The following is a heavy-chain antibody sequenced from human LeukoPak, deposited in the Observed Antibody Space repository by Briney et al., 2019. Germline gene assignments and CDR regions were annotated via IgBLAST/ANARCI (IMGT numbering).Heavy chain of an antibody. D-gene: IGHD3-10*01. CDR3: ARVKWRGSGSYYSLDY. V-gene: IGHV1-2*02. J-gene: IGHJ4*02. CDR2: INPNSGGT. CDR1: GYTFTSYD. Sequence: ASVKVSCKASGYTFTSYDINWVRQAPGQGLEWMGWINPNSGGTNYAQKFQGRVTMTRDTSISTAYMELSRLRSDDTAVYYCARVKWRGSGSYYSLDYWGQGTLVTVSS.